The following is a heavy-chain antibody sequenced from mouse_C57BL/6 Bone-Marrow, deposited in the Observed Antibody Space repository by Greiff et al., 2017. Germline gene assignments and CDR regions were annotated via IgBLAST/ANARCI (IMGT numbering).Heavy chain of an antibody. J-gene: IGHJ1*03. V-gene: IGHV1-55*01. D-gene: IGHD1-1*01. CDR1: GYTFTSYW. Sequence: VQLQQSGAELVKPGASVKMSCKASGYTFTSYWITWVKQRPGQGLEWIGDIYPGSGSTNYNEKFKSKATLTVDTSSSTAYMQLSSLTSEDSAVYYCARGGYGSSYRWYFDVWGTGPTVTVAS. CDR2: IYPGSGST. CDR3: ARGGYGSSYRWYFDV.